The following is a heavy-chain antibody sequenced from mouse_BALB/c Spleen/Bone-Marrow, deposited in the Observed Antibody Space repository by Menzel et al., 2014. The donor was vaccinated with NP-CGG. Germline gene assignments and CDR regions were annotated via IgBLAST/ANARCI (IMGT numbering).Heavy chain of an antibody. CDR3: ARGGGSSYNYAMDY. J-gene: IGHJ4*01. CDR1: GDSITSGY. CDR2: ISYSGST. D-gene: IGHD1-1*01. V-gene: IGHV3-8*02. Sequence: EVQLVESGPSLVKPSQTLSLTCSVTGDSITSGYWNWIRKFPGNKLEYMGYISYSGSTYYNPSLKSRISITRDTSKNQYYLQLNSVTTEDTATSYCARGGGSSYNYAMDYWGQGTPVTVSS.